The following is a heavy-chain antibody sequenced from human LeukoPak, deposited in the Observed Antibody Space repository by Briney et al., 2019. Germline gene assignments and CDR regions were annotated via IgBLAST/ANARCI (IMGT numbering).Heavy chain of an antibody. CDR1: GVSISSSSYY. J-gene: IGHJ5*02. D-gene: IGHD6-19*01. Sequence: PSETLSLPCTVSGVSISSSSYYWGWIRQPPGKGLEWIATIFYSGSTNYNPSLKSRVTISLDTSKNQFSLRLSSVTAADTAVYYCARPVAVAGFPVGALNLFDPWGEGTLVTVSS. V-gene: IGHV4-39*01. CDR3: ARPVAVAGFPVGALNLFDP. CDR2: IFYSGST.